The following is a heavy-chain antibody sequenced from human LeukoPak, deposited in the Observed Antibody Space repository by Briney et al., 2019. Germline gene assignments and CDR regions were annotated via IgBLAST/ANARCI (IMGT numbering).Heavy chain of an antibody. CDR2: IHYTTIT. CDR1: GVSISSGSYC. Sequence: SGTLCLTCAVSGVSISSGSYCWGWIRQPRGKGLEWIGGIHYTTITYHNPSLKSRFTISADTSKNQFHLKLNAVSAADTAVYHWARARDVYNGCYFDPWGQGTLVTVSS. CDR3: ARARDVYNGCYFDP. V-gene: IGHV4-39*06. D-gene: IGHD3-10*01. J-gene: IGHJ4*02.